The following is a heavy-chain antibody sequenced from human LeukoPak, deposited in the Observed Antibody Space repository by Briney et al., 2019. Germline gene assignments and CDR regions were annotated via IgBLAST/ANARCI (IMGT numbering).Heavy chain of an antibody. Sequence: SVKVSCKASGGTFSSYAISWVRQAPGQGLEWMGRIIPILGIASYAQKFQGRVTITADKSTSTAYMELSSLRSEDTAVYYCVVVVAATRVYGMDVWGQGTTVTVSS. CDR3: VVVVAATRVYGMDV. CDR1: GGTFSSYA. D-gene: IGHD2-15*01. J-gene: IGHJ6*02. V-gene: IGHV1-69*04. CDR2: IIPILGIA.